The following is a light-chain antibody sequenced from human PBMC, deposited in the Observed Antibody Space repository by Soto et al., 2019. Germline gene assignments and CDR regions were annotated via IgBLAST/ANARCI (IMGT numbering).Light chain of an antibody. CDR1: QTISSH. Sequence: DIRMTQSPSSLSASVGDRVTITCRASQTISSHLNWYQQKPGKAPNLLIFAASRLQSGVPSRFSGSGSGTDFTLTISSLQPEDFATYYCQQSYSAPETFGQGTKLEIK. CDR3: QQSYSAPET. CDR2: AAS. J-gene: IGKJ2*01. V-gene: IGKV1-39*01.